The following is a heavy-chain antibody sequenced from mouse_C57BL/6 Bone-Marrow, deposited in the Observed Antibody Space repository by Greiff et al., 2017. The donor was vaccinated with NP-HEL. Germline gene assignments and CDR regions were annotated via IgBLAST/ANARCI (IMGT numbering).Heavy chain of an antibody. CDR3: AREGGLITTPWYFDV. CDR2: ISDGGSYT. D-gene: IGHD1-1*01. V-gene: IGHV5-4*01. J-gene: IGHJ1*03. CDR1: GFTFSSYA. Sequence: EEHLVESGGGLVKPGGSLKLSCAASGFTFSSYAMSWVRQTPEKRLEWVATISDGGSYTYYPDNVKGRFTISRDNAKNNLYLQMSHLKSEDTAMYYCAREGGLITTPWYFDVWGTGTTVTVSS.